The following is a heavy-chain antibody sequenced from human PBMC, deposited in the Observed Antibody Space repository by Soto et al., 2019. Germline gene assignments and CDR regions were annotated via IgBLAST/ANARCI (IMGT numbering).Heavy chain of an antibody. CDR2: VYYSGYT. V-gene: IGHV4-39*01. CDR1: GGSISSSSYY. J-gene: IGHJ5*02. CDR3: ARKASTSSWFDP. D-gene: IGHD3-16*01. Sequence: SETLSLTCTVSGGSISSSSYYWGWIRQPPGKGLEWIGSVYYSGYTYYNPSLKSRVTISVDTSKNQFSLKLSSVTAADTAVYYCARKASTSSWFDPWGQGTLVTVSS.